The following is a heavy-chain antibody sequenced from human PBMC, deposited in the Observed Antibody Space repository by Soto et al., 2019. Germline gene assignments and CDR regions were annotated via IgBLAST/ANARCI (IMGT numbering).Heavy chain of an antibody. D-gene: IGHD1-26*01. V-gene: IGHV3-23*01. Sequence: VLLRLCRAAAGFNCVSLVISRVSKTKGKGLGWVSGISGSGGSTYYADSVKGRFTISRDNAKNSLYLQMNSLRAEDTALYYCAIEKGGATFVHVFDICGQRTIVTVSS. J-gene: IGHJ3*02. CDR3: AIEKGGATFVHVFDI. CDR2: ISGSGGST. CDR1: GFNCVSLV.